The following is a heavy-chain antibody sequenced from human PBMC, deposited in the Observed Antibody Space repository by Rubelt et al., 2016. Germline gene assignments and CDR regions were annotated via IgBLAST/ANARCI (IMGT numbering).Heavy chain of an antibody. J-gene: IGHJ5*02. V-gene: IGHV1-18*01. CDR3: ARDWSYYYDSSGYSSNHNGFDP. CDR2: ISAYNGNT. D-gene: IGHD3-22*01. Sequence: GRQAPGQGLEWMGWISAYNGNTNYAQKLQGRVTMTTDTSTSTAYMELRSLRSDDTAVYYCARDWSYYYDSSGYSSNHNGFDPWDQGTLVTVSS.